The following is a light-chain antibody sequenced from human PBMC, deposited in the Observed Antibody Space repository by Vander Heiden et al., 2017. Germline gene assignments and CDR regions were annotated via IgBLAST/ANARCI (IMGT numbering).Light chain of an antibody. Sequence: DIVMTQSPASLAVSLCERATINCESSQSVLYSSNHKNYLAWYQQKPGQPPKLLIYWASTRESGVPDRFSGSGSGTDFTLTISSLQAEDVAVYYCQQYDSTPYTFGQGTKLEIK. CDR2: WAS. CDR1: QSVLYSSNHKNY. V-gene: IGKV4-1*01. J-gene: IGKJ2*01. CDR3: QQYDSTPYT.